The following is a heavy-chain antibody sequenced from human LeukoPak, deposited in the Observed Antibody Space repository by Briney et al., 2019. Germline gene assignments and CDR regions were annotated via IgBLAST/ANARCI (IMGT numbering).Heavy chain of an antibody. CDR1: GGSFSGYY. CDR3: VRRGMVRGVITNYFDY. Sequence: SETLSLTCAVYGGSFSGYYWSWIRQPPGKGLEWIGEINHSGSTNYNPSLKSRVTISVDTSKNQFSLKLSSVTAADTAVYYCVRRGMVRGVITNYFDYWGQGTLVTVSS. D-gene: IGHD3-10*01. J-gene: IGHJ4*02. V-gene: IGHV4-34*01. CDR2: INHSGST.